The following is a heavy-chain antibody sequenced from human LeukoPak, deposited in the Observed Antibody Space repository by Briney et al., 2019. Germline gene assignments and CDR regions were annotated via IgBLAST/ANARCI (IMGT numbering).Heavy chain of an antibody. CDR2: ISGSGGST. CDR3: AKNSDYGSGSYFDY. Sequence: GGSLRLSCAASGFTFSSYAMSWVRQAPGKGLEWVSAISGSGGSTYYADSVKGRFTISRDNSKNTLCLQMNSLGAEDTAVYYCAKNSDYGSGSYFDYWGQGTLVTVSS. J-gene: IGHJ4*02. V-gene: IGHV3-23*01. D-gene: IGHD3-10*01. CDR1: GFTFSSYA.